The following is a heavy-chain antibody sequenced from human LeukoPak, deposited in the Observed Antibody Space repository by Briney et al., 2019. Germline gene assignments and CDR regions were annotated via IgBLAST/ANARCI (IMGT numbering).Heavy chain of an antibody. Sequence: GGSLRLSCVASGFTYSSYAMTWVRQAPGKGLEWVSLISSSGDNTYYADSVEGRFTISRDNSKNTLYLQMNSLRAGDTAVYYCARGAGWSEPNAFDIWGQGTMVTVSS. D-gene: IGHD6-19*01. CDR2: ISSSGDNT. V-gene: IGHV3-23*01. J-gene: IGHJ3*02. CDR3: ARGAGWSEPNAFDI. CDR1: GFTYSSYA.